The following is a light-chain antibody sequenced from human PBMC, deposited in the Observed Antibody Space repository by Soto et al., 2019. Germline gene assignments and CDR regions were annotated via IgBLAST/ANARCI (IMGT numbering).Light chain of an antibody. V-gene: IGKV1-39*01. CDR3: QQSYSTPPWT. J-gene: IGKJ1*01. CDR1: QSISSY. Sequence: DIQMTQSPSSLSASVVDIVPITFLSSQSISSYLNWYQQKPGKAPKLLIYAASSLQSGVPSRFSGSGSGTDFTLTIRSLQPEDFATYHCQQSYSTPPWTCGQGTKGDIK. CDR2: AAS.